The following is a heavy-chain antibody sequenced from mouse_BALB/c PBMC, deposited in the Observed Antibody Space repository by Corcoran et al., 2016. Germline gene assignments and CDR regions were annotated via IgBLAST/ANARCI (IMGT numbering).Heavy chain of an antibody. CDR2: IDPANGTT. D-gene: IGHD4-1*01. CDR3: ANWDWYFDV. J-gene: IGHJ1*01. Sequence: EVQLQQSGAELVKPGASVKLSCTASGFNIKDTYMHWVKQRPEQGLEWIGRIDPANGTTKYDPKFQGKATITAETSSNTAYLQLSSLTSEDTAVYYCANWDWYFDVWGAGTTVTVSS. CDR1: GFNIKDTY. V-gene: IGHV14-3*02.